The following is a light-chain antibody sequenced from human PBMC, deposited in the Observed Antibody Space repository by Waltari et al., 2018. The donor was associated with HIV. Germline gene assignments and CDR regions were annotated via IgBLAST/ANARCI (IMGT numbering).Light chain of an antibody. CDR2: ASS. Sequence: AIRMTQSPSSLSASTGDRVTISCRASQDIGPYVAWYQHKPGKAPELLMFASSTLQSGLPSRFTGSGSGTDFTLTITCLQSEDFATYYCQQYYSYPQTFGQGTKLEIK. J-gene: IGKJ2*01. CDR3: QQYYSYPQT. CDR1: QDIGPY. V-gene: IGKV1-8*01.